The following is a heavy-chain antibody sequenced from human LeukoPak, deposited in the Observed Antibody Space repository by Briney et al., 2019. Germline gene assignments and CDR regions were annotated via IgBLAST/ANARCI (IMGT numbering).Heavy chain of an antibody. J-gene: IGHJ5*02. CDR3: ARLRHSVQTINWFDP. D-gene: IGHD1/OR15-1a*01. Sequence: GASLQISCEGSGYIFTSYWIGWVRQLPGKGLEWMGIIYPGDSDTIYSPSFQGQVTISADKSISTAYLQWSSLKASDTAMYYCARLRHSVQTINWFDPWGQGTLVTVSS. CDR2: IYPGDSDT. CDR1: GYIFTSYW. V-gene: IGHV5-51*01.